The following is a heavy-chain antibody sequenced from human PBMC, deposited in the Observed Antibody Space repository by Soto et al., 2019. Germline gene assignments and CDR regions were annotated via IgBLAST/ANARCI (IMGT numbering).Heavy chain of an antibody. V-gene: IGHV3-15*07. J-gene: IGHJ4*01. CDR1: GFPFNNDC. CDR2: VKSKADGGSG. Sequence: GGSLRLSCAASGFPFNNDCINWVRQVPGKGLEWVGRVKSKADGGSGDYAAPGKGRFVVSRDDSKDIVYLQMNSLKIDDTGVYYCTTGARTSLQEICLDYWGHGTQVTVSS. D-gene: IGHD2-8*01. CDR3: TTGARTSLQEICLDY.